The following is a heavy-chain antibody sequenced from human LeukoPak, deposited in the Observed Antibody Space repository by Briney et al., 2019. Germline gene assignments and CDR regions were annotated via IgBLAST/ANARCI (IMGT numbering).Heavy chain of an antibody. D-gene: IGHD6-13*01. CDR1: GYTFTSYD. Sequence: SVKVSCKASGYTFTSYDINWVRQATGQGLEWMGWMNPISGYTGYAQNFQGRVTMTGNTSISTAYMELSSLKSEDAAVYYCARGNRLYTSSWSSLPFDIWGQGTMVTVSS. CDR3: ARGNRLYTSSWSSLPFDI. CDR2: MNPISGYT. V-gene: IGHV1-8*01. J-gene: IGHJ3*02.